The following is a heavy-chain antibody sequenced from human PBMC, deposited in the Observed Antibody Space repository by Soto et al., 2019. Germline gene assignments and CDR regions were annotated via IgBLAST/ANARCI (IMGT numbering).Heavy chain of an antibody. Sequence: SETLSLTCTVSGGSITTGGVYWSWIRQQPGKGLEWIGYIYYSGSTYYNPALESRVSMSVDTSENQFSLKLKSVTAADTAVYYCARDSSGYAPFDYWGQGTLVTVSS. CDR2: IYYSGST. V-gene: IGHV4-31*03. CDR1: GGSITTGGVY. D-gene: IGHD5-12*01. J-gene: IGHJ4*02. CDR3: ARDSSGYAPFDY.